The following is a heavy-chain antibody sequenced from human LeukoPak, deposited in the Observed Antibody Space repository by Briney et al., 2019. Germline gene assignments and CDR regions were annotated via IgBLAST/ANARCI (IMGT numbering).Heavy chain of an antibody. Sequence: PGRSLRLSCAASGFTFSSYAMHWVRQAPGKGLEWVAVISYDGSNKYYADSVKGRFTISRDNATNSLYLQMNSLRAEDTAVYYCARKGGPLGPPFDNWGQGTLVTVSS. CDR1: GFTFSSYA. CDR3: ARKGGPLGPPFDN. CDR2: ISYDGSNK. D-gene: IGHD7-27*01. V-gene: IGHV3-30-3*01. J-gene: IGHJ4*02.